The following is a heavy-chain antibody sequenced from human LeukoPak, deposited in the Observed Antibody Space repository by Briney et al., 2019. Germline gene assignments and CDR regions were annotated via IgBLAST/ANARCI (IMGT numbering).Heavy chain of an antibody. Sequence: PSETLSLTCTVSGGSISSGDYYWSWIRQPPGKGLEWIGYIYYSGSTYYNPSLKSLVTISVDTSKNQFSLKLSSVTAADTAVYYCAAEGLRYSYGLGGSWGQGTLVTVSS. CDR1: GGSISSGDYY. V-gene: IGHV4-30-4*08. CDR2: IYYSGST. CDR3: AAEGLRYSYGLGGS. D-gene: IGHD5-18*01. J-gene: IGHJ4*02.